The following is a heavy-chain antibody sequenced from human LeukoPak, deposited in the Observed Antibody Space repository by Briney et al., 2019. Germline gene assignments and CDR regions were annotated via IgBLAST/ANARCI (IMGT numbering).Heavy chain of an antibody. D-gene: IGHD3-3*01. CDR3: AKDRLRVAGPYYFDY. V-gene: IGHV3-23*01. CDR2: ISATGDST. CDR1: GFTFSTYA. Sequence: GGSLRLSCAASGFTFSTYAMTWVRQAPGKGLEWVSAISATGDSTYYGDSVQGRFTITRDNSKNTLYVQMNSLRAEDTALYYCAKDRLRVAGPYYFDYWGQGALVTVSS. J-gene: IGHJ4*02.